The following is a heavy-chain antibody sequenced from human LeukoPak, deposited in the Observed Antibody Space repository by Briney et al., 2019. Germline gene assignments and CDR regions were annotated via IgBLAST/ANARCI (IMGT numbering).Heavy chain of an antibody. CDR3: ATTIAVTGGSFDY. Sequence: ASVKVSCKASGYTFTDYYIHWVRQAPGQGLEWMGWINSNTGGTNYAQKFQGRVTMTRDTSISTAYMELSRLRSDETAVDYCATTIAVTGGSFDYWGQGTLVTVSS. CDR2: INSNTGGT. D-gene: IGHD6-19*01. V-gene: IGHV1-2*02. J-gene: IGHJ4*02. CDR1: GYTFTDYY.